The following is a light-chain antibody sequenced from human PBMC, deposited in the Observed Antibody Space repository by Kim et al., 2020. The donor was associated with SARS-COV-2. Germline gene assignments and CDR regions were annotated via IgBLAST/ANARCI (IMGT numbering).Light chain of an antibody. CDR2: DVS. J-gene: IGLJ2*01. CDR3: SSYTSTTTRV. V-gene: IGLV2-14*03. Sequence: GQSITISSPGTGSDVGGYNYVSWYQQHPGKAPKRMIYDVSNRPSGVSNRFSGSKSGNTASLTISGLQAEDEADYYCSSYTSTTTRVFGGGTQLTVL. CDR1: GSDVGGYNY.